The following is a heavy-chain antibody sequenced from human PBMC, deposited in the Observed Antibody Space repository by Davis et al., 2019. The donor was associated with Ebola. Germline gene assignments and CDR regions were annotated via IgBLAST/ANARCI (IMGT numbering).Heavy chain of an antibody. CDR3: AREGYCSSTSCYSQYYYYYYGMDV. CDR2: ISAYNGNT. D-gene: IGHD2-2*02. J-gene: IGHJ6*02. CDR1: GYTFTSYD. Sequence: ASVKVSCKASGYTFTSYDISWVRQAPGQGLEWMGWISAYNGNTNYAQKLQGRVTMTTDTSTSTAYMELRSLRSDDTAVYYCAREGYCSSTSCYSQYYYYYYGMDVWGQGTTVTVSS. V-gene: IGHV1-18*01.